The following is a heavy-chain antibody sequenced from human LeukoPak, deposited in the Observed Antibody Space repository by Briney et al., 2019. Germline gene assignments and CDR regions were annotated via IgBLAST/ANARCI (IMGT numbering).Heavy chain of an antibody. V-gene: IGHV3-74*01. CDR3: ARDQFNWGVGAFDI. J-gene: IGHJ3*02. Sequence: GGSLRLSCAASGFTFSSYWMHWVRQAPGKGLVWVSRINSDGSSTRYADSVKGRFTISRDNAKNTLYVQMNSLRAEDTAVYYCARDQFNWGVGAFDIWGQGTMVTVSS. CDR1: GFTFSSYW. D-gene: IGHD7-27*01. CDR2: INSDGSST.